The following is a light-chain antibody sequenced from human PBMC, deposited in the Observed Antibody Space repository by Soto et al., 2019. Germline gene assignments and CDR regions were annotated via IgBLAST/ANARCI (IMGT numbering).Light chain of an antibody. CDR1: QSISSY. V-gene: IGKV1-39*01. J-gene: IGKJ1*01. CDR2: AAS. CDR3: QQSYSTLWT. Sequence: DIQMTQSPSSLSASVGDRVTITCRASQSISSYLNWYQQKPGKAPKLLIYAASSLQSGVPSRLRGSGSGTDFTLTISSRQPDDFATYYCQQSYSTLWTFGQGTK.